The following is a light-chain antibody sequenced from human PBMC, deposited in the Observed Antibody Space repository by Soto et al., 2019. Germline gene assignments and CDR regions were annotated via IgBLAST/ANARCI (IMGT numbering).Light chain of an antibody. J-gene: IGKJ1*01. CDR1: QSVSSNY. CDR3: QQYGSSPWP. V-gene: IGKV3-20*01. CDR2: DAS. Sequence: EIVLTQSPGTLSLSPGERATLSCRASQSVSSNYLAWYQQKPGQAPRLLIYDASSRATGIPDRFSGRGSETDCTLTISRLEPEDSPVYYCQQYGSSPWPFGQGTKVEIK.